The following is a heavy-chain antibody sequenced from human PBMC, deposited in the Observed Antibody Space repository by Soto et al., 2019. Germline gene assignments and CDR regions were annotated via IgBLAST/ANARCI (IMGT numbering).Heavy chain of an antibody. D-gene: IGHD1-26*01. V-gene: IGHV3-33*01. CDR2: IWYDGSNK. J-gene: IGHJ4*02. CDR3: ARWYSGSYYFDY. CDR1: GFTFSSYG. Sequence: QVQLVESGGGVVQPGRSLRLSCAASGFTFSSYGMHWVRQAPGKGLEWVAVIWYDGSNKYYADSVKGRFTISRDNSKNTLYLQMNSRRAEDTAVYYCARWYSGSYYFDYWGQGTLVTVSS.